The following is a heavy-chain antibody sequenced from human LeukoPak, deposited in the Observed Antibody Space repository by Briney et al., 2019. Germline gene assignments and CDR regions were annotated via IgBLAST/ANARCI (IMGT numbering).Heavy chain of an antibody. Sequence: ASVKVSCKASGYIFTDYYMHWVRQAPGQGLEWMGWINPKSDGTKYAQNFQGRVTMTRDTSISTAYMELSRLRSDDTAVYYCARDEAVAGHDYWGQGTLVTVSS. CDR1: GYIFTDYY. CDR2: INPKSDGT. CDR3: ARDEAVAGHDY. V-gene: IGHV1-2*02. J-gene: IGHJ4*02. D-gene: IGHD6-19*01.